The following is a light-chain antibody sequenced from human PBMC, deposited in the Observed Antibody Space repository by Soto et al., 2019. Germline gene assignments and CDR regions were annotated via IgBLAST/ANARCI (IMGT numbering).Light chain of an antibody. J-gene: IGLJ2*01. CDR1: SSDVGGYNY. CDR2: EVS. CDR3: SSYAGSNNLV. V-gene: IGLV2-8*01. Sequence: QSALTQPPSASGSPGQSVTISCTGTSSDVGGYNYVSWYQQHPGKAPKLMIYEVSKRPSGVPDRFSGSKSGNTASLTVSRLQAEDEADYYCSSYAGSNNLVFGGGTKLTVL.